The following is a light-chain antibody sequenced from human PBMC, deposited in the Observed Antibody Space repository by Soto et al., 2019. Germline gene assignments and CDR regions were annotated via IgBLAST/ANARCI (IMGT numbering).Light chain of an antibody. V-gene: IGKV3-11*01. CDR3: QQRSNWSIT. Sequence: EIVLTQSPATLSLSPGERATLSCRASQSVSSYLAWYQQKPGQAPRLLIYDASNRATGTPARFSGSGSGTDFILPISSLEPEDFAVYYCQQRSNWSITFGQGTRLEIK. J-gene: IGKJ5*01. CDR2: DAS. CDR1: QSVSSY.